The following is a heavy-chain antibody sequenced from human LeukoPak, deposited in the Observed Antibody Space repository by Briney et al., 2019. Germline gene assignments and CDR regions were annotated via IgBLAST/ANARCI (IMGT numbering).Heavy chain of an antibody. Sequence: SGPTLLKPTQTLTLTCTFSGFSLSTSGVGVGWIRQPPGKALEWLALIYWNDDKRYSPSLKSRLTITKDTSKNQVVLTMTNMDPVDTATYYCAHSPGIAAAATDAFDIWGQGTMVTVSS. J-gene: IGHJ3*02. CDR3: AHSPGIAAAATDAFDI. CDR1: GFSLSTSGVG. D-gene: IGHD6-13*01. V-gene: IGHV2-5*01. CDR2: IYWNDDK.